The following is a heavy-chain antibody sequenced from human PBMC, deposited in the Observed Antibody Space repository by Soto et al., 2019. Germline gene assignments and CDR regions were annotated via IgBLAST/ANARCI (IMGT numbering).Heavy chain of an antibody. Sequence: GGSLRLSCAASGFTFSSYSMNWVRQAPGKGLEWVSSISSSSSYIYYADSVKGRFTISRDNAKNSLYLQMNSLRAEDTAVYYFARDPGLSSSRIYFWGQRSLVPVAS. CDR3: ARDPGLSSSRIYF. V-gene: IGHV3-21*01. CDR1: GFTFSSYS. D-gene: IGHD6-13*01. J-gene: IGHJ4*02. CDR2: ISSSSSYI.